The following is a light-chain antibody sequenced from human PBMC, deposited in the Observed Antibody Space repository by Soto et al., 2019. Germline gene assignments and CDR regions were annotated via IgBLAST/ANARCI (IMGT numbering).Light chain of an antibody. Sequence: EIVLTQSPGTLSLSPGERSTLXXRASQSIYSNYLAWYQQKPGQAPRIXIYGASSRATGIPDRFSGSGAGTDFTLTISRLEPEDFAVYYCQQYSRSPITFGQGTRLEI. CDR3: QQYSRSPIT. J-gene: IGKJ5*01. V-gene: IGKV3-20*01. CDR1: QSIYSNY. CDR2: GAS.